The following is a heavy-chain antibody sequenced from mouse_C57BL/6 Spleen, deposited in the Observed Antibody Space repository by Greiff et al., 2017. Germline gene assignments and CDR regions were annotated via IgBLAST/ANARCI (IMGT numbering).Heavy chain of an antibody. Sequence: VQLQQSGPGLVKPSQSLSLTCSVTGYSITSGYYWNWIRQFPGNKLEWMGYISYDGSNNYNPSLKNRISITRDTSKNQFFLKLNSVTTEDTATYYCASDGFAYWGQGTLVTVSA. CDR1: GYSITSGYY. V-gene: IGHV3-6*01. CDR3: ASDGFAY. CDR2: ISYDGSN. J-gene: IGHJ3*01.